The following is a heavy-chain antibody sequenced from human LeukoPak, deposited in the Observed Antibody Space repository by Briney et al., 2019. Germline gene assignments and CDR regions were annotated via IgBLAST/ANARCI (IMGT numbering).Heavy chain of an antibody. CDR3: ARGSEWEPLYYFDY. CDR1: GFTLSSNA. D-gene: IGHD1-26*01. Sequence: GGSLRLSCAASGFTLSSNAMNWVRQAPGKGLEGVSLISSSSGYIYYTDSVKGRFTISRDNAKNSLYLQMNSLRAEDSAVYYCARGSEWEPLYYFDYWGQGSLVTVSS. J-gene: IGHJ4*02. V-gene: IGHV3-21*06. CDR2: ISSSSGYI.